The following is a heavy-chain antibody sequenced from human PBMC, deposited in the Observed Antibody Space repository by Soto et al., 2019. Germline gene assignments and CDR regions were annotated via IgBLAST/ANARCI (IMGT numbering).Heavy chain of an antibody. Sequence: HITLKESGPTLVKPTQTLTLTCTFSGFSLSVSEVGVGWIRQPPGKALEWLALIYWDDDKRYSPSLRSRLTITKDPSKNQVVLTMTNMDPVDTATYYCAHTAYAGGGSNYGMDVWGQGITVTVSS. CDR3: AHTAYAGGGSNYGMDV. CDR2: IYWDDDK. J-gene: IGHJ6*02. CDR1: GFSLSVSEVG. V-gene: IGHV2-5*02. D-gene: IGHD3-16*01.